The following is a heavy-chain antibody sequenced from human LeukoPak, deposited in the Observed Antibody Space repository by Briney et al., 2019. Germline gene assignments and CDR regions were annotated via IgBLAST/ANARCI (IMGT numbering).Heavy chain of an antibody. Sequence: ASVKVSCKASGYTFTSYDINWVRQATGQGLEWMGWMNTNSGNTGYTQKFQGRVTITRNTSISTAYRELSSLRSGDTAVKYCARGPWASATDYWGQGTLVTVSS. CDR3: ARGPWASATDY. CDR1: GYTFTSYD. J-gene: IGHJ4*02. V-gene: IGHV1-8*03. CDR2: MNTNSGNT. D-gene: IGHD1-26*01.